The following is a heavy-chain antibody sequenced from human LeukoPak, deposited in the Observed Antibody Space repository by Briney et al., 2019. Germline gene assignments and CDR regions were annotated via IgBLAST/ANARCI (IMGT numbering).Heavy chain of an antibody. J-gene: IGHJ3*02. V-gene: IGHV1-2*02. CDR1: GYTFTGYY. D-gene: IGHD3-9*01. CDR2: INPNSGGT. Sequence: ASVKVSCKASGYTFTGYYMHWVRQAPGQGLEWMGWINPNSGGTNYAQKFQGRVTMTRDTSISTAYMELSMLRSDDTAVYYCARDRYYDILTGYSRGAFDIWGQGTMVTVSS. CDR3: ARDRYYDILTGYSRGAFDI.